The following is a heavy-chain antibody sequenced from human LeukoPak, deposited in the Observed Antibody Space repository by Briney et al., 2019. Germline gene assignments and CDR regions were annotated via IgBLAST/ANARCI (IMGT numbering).Heavy chain of an antibody. CDR2: INPNSGGT. J-gene: IGHJ5*02. CDR3: AIGGDIVVVVSNWFDP. Sequence: GASVKVSCEASGYTFTGYYMHWVRQAPGQGLEWMGWINPNSGGTNYAQKFQGRVTMTRDTSISTAYMELSRLRSDDTAVYYCAIGGDIVVVVSNWFDPWGQGTLVTVSS. V-gene: IGHV1-2*02. CDR1: GYTFTGYY. D-gene: IGHD2-15*01.